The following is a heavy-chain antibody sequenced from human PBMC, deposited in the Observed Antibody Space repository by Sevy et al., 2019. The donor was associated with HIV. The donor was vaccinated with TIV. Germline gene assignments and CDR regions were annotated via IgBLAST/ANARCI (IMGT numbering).Heavy chain of an antibody. Sequence: GGSLRLSCAASGFTFDDYAMHWVRQAPGNGLEWVSGISWNSGSIGYADSVKGRFTISRDNAKNSLYLQMNSLRAEDTALYYCAKDILIYYDSSGAAFDIWGQGTMVTVSS. CDR1: GFTFDDYA. CDR3: AKDILIYYDSSGAAFDI. CDR2: ISWNSGSI. D-gene: IGHD3-22*01. J-gene: IGHJ3*02. V-gene: IGHV3-9*01.